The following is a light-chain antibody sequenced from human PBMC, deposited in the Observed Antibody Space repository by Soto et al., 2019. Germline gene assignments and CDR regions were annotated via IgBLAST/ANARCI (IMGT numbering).Light chain of an antibody. CDR2: DDN. Sequence: AVLTQPPSVSAAPGQKVTISCSGSSSNIGGNSVSWYQQLPGTAPKLLIYDDNKRPSGIPDRFSGSKSGTSATLGITGFLNREEADYYCGSWDSSLSAYVLGTGTKLPVL. J-gene: IGLJ1*01. CDR1: SSNIGGNS. V-gene: IGLV1-51*01. CDR3: GSWDSSLSAYV.